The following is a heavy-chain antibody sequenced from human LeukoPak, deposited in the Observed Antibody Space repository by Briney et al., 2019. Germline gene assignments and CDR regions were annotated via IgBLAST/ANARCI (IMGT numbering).Heavy chain of an antibody. CDR2: IYTTGTT. CDR3: ARDVGASNFDS. V-gene: IGHV4-4*07. D-gene: IGHD1-26*01. Sequence: PSETLSLTCTVPGDSITSYYWSWIRQSAEKGLEWIGRIYTTGTTNYNPSLKGRVTVSVDTSKNQFFLKLRSVTAADTAVYYCARDVGASNFDSWGQGVQVTVSS. J-gene: IGHJ4*02. CDR1: GDSITSYY.